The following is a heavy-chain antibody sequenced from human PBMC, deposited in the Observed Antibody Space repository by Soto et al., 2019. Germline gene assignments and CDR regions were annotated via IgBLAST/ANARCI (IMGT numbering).Heavy chain of an antibody. D-gene: IGHD3-3*01. Sequence: SVKVSCKASGGTFSSYAISWVLQAPGQGLEWMGGIIPIFGTANYAQKFQGRVTITADESTSTAYMELSSLRSEDTAVYYCARAATYYDFWSGYYSPDRYYYYYYGMDVWGQGTTVTVSS. CDR3: ARAATYYDFWSGYYSPDRYYYYYYGMDV. J-gene: IGHJ6*02. V-gene: IGHV1-69*13. CDR1: GGTFSSYA. CDR2: IIPIFGTA.